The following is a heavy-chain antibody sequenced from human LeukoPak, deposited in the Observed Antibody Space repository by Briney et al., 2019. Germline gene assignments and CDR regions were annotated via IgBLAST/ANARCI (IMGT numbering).Heavy chain of an antibody. Sequence: PSETLSLTCTVSGGSLSTYYWNWIRQPPGKGLEWVGYIHNSGSTSYNPSLKSRVTISVDTSKNQFSLKLTSVTAADTAVYYCAGNGDYWGQGTLVTVSS. CDR3: AGNGDY. CDR2: IHNSGST. J-gene: IGHJ4*02. V-gene: IGHV4-59*01. CDR1: GGSLSTYY. D-gene: IGHD2-8*01.